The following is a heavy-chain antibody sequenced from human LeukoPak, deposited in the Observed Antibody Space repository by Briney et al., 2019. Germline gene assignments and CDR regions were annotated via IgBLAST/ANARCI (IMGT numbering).Heavy chain of an antibody. Sequence: ASVKVSCMASGGTFSSYAISWVRQAPGQGLEWMGGIIPIFGTANYAQKFQGRVTITADESTSTAYMELSSLRSEDTAVYYCAPIVGAIRTGVGWGQGTLVTVSS. V-gene: IGHV1-69*13. CDR3: APIVGAIRTGVG. CDR2: IIPIFGTA. CDR1: GGTFSSYA. J-gene: IGHJ4*02. D-gene: IGHD1-26*01.